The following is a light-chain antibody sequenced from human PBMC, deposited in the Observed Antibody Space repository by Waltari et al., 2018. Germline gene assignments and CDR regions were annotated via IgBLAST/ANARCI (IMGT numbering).Light chain of an antibody. V-gene: IGKV3-20*01. CDR3: QQYDGEVLT. CDR2: GTS. J-gene: IGKJ4*01. Sequence: EIVFTQSPGTLSFSPGARATLSSRASQSVTSIPLGWYQQKLGQTPRLLIYGTSTRATGIPDRFSGGGSGTDFTLTISRLEPEDFAVYYCQQYDGEVLTFGGGTKVEI. CDR1: QSVTSIP.